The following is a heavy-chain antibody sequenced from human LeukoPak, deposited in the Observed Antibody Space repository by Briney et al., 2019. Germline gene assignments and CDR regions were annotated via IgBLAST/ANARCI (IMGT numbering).Heavy chain of an antibody. Sequence: PGGSLRLSCATSGFTFSTYWMSWVRQAPGKGLEWVANIKQDGSERNYVDSVKGRFTIFRDNAKNSLYLQMNSLRAEDTAVYYCARWWVPYDFWSGYYTGLFDYWGQGTLVTVSS. CDR2: IKQDGSER. D-gene: IGHD3-3*01. V-gene: IGHV3-7*01. CDR3: ARWWVPYDFWSGYYTGLFDY. CDR1: GFTFSTYW. J-gene: IGHJ4*02.